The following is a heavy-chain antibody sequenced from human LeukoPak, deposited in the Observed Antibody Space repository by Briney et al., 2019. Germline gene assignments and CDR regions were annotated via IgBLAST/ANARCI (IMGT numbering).Heavy chain of an antibody. CDR3: ARAGSSSWPHYYYYMDV. V-gene: IGHV4-59*01. J-gene: IGHJ6*03. Sequence: SETLSLTCTVSGGSISNYYWSWIRQPPGKGLEWIGYIYYSGSTNYNPSLKSRVTISVDTSKNQFSLKLSSVTAADTAVYYCARAGSSSWPHYYYYMDVWGKGTTVTISS. D-gene: IGHD6-13*01. CDR2: IYYSGST. CDR1: GGSISNYY.